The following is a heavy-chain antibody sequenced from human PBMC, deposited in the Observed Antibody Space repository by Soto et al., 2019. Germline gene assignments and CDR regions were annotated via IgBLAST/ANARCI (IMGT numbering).Heavy chain of an antibody. CDR3: ARAFRDGDVGEFDP. J-gene: IGHJ5*02. CDR2: MNPNSGNT. D-gene: IGHD4-17*01. CDR1: GYTFTSYD. Sequence: ASVKVSCKASGYTFTSYDINWVRQATGQGLEWMGWMNPNSGNTGYAPKFQGRVTMTRNTSISTAYMELSSLRSEDTAVYYCARAFRDGDVGEFDPWGQGTLVTVSS. V-gene: IGHV1-8*01.